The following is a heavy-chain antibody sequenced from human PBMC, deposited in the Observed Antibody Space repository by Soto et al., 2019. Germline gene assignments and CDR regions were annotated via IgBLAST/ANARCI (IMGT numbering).Heavy chain of an antibody. J-gene: IGHJ3*02. V-gene: IGHV3-30-3*01. D-gene: IGHD2-15*01. Sequence: QVQLVESGGGVVQPGRSLRLSCAASGFTFSSYAMHWVRQAPGKGLEWVAVISYDGSNKYYADSVKGRFTISRDNSKNTLYLQMNSLRAEDTAVYYCARGLNCSGGSCYGLAAFDIWVQGTMVTVSS. CDR1: GFTFSSYA. CDR3: ARGLNCSGGSCYGLAAFDI. CDR2: ISYDGSNK.